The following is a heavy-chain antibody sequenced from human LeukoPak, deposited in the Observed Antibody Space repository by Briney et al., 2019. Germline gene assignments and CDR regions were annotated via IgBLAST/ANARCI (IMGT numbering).Heavy chain of an antibody. J-gene: IGHJ4*02. CDR2: ISSSGSTI. CDR1: GFTFSSYE. D-gene: IGHD5-12*01. V-gene: IGHV3-48*03. CDR3: AKDYVFSGYDYRTGDYFDY. Sequence: PGGSLRLSCAASGFTFSSYEMNWVRQAPGKGLEWVSYISSSGSTIYYADSVKGRFAISRDNAKNSLYLQMNSLRAEDTAVYYCAKDYVFSGYDYRTGDYFDYWGQGTLVTVSS.